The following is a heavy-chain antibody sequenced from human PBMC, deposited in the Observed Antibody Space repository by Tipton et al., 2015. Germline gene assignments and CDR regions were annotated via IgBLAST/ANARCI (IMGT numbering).Heavy chain of an antibody. D-gene: IGHD6-13*01. V-gene: IGHV3-30*07. CDR2: VSYEGSNK. Sequence: SLRLSCAASGFTFSAYPMHWVRQAPGKGLEWVAAVSYEGSNKDHADSVKGRFIISRDNAQNSLFLQLNSLTAEDTAFYYCAREGSSWYFGVYWGQGTLVSVSS. CDR3: AREGSSWYFGVY. CDR1: GFTFSAYP. J-gene: IGHJ4*02.